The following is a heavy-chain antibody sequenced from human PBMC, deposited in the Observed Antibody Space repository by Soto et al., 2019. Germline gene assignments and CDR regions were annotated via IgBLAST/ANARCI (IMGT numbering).Heavy chain of an antibody. CDR2: ISAYDGNT. CDR3: ARDQGYCSGGCPFDY. Sequence: EASVKVSCKASGYTFTSYGMSWVRQAPGQGLEWMGWISAYDGNTNYAQRLQGRVTMTTDTSTSTAYMELRSLRSDDTAVYYCARDQGYCSGGCPFDYWGQGTLVTVSS. V-gene: IGHV1-18*01. J-gene: IGHJ4*02. CDR1: GYTFTSYG. D-gene: IGHD2-15*01.